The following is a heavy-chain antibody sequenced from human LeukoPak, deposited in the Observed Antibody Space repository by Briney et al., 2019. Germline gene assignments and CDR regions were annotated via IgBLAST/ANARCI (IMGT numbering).Heavy chain of an antibody. D-gene: IGHD5-18*01. J-gene: IGHJ4*02. Sequence: PGRSLRLSCAASGFTFSSYTMHWVRQAPGKGLEWVAVISYDGSNKYYADSVKGRFTISRDNSKNTLYLQMNSLRAEDTAVYYCASAEWIQLWLRFDYWGRGTLVTVPS. CDR1: GFTFSSYT. CDR2: ISYDGSNK. CDR3: ASAEWIQLWLRFDY. V-gene: IGHV3-30-3*01.